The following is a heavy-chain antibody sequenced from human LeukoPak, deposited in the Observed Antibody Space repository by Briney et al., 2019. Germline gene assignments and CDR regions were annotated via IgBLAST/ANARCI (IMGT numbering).Heavy chain of an antibody. CDR2: ISGSGGST. CDR3: AKDLERSGDTITIFGVVITQLTFDY. J-gene: IGHJ4*02. V-gene: IGHV3-23*01. CDR1: GFTFSSYA. D-gene: IGHD3-3*01. Sequence: GGSLRLSCAASGFTFSSYAMSWVRQAPGKGLEWVSAISGSGGSTYYADSVKGRFTISRDNSKNTLYLQMNSLRAEDTAVYYCAKDLERSGDTITIFGVVITQLTFDYWAREPWSPSPQ.